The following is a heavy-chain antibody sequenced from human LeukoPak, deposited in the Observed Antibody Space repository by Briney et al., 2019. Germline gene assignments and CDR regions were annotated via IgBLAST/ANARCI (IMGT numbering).Heavy chain of an antibody. CDR2: IYSGGST. V-gene: IGHV3-66*01. Sequence: GGSLRLSCAAPGFTVRSNYMSWVRQAPGKGLEWVSVIYSGGSTDYADSVKGRFTISRDNSKNTLYLQMNSLRAEDTAVYYFARGSWTHWGQGTLVTVSS. D-gene: IGHD6-6*01. J-gene: IGHJ4*02. CDR1: GFTVRSNY. CDR3: ARGSWTH.